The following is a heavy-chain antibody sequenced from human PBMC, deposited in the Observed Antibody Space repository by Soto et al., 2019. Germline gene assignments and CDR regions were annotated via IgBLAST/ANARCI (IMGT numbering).Heavy chain of an antibody. CDR3: ARDEYSRLDV. V-gene: IGHV1-46*03. CDR1: GYTFTSYG. CDR2: INPSGGST. D-gene: IGHD6-6*01. Sequence: ASVKVSCKASGYTFTSYGISWVRQAPGQGLEWMGWINPSGGSTSYAQKFQGRVTMTRDTSTSTVYMELSSLRSEDTAVYYCARDEYSRLDVWGKGTTVTVSS. J-gene: IGHJ6*04.